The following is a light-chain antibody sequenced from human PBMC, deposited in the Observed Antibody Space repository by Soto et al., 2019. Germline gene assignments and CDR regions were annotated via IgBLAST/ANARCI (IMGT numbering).Light chain of an antibody. Sequence: DIQMTQSPSTLSASVGDRVTITCRARQSISSWLAWYQQKPGKAPKLLIYKASSLESGVPSRFSGSGSGTEFTLTISSLQPDDFGTYYCQQYNSSPLTFGGGTKVNIK. V-gene: IGKV1-5*03. CDR2: KAS. CDR3: QQYNSSPLT. CDR1: QSISSW. J-gene: IGKJ4*01.